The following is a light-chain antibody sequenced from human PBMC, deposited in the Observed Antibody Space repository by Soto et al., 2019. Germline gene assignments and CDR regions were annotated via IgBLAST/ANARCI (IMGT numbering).Light chain of an antibody. CDR3: CSYAGSRPF. V-gene: IGLV2-23*01. CDR1: SSDVGSYNV. J-gene: IGLJ2*01. CDR2: EDS. Sequence: QSALTQPASVSGSPGQSITISCSGTSSDVGSYNVVSWYQQHPGKAPKLMISEDSKRPSGVSNRFSGSKSGNTASLTISGLQDEDEADYYCCSYAGSRPFFGGGTQLTVL.